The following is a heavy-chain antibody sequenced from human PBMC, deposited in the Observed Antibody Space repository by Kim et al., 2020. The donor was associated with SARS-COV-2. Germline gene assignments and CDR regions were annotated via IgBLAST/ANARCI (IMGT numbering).Heavy chain of an antibody. Sequence: SVKVSCKASGGTFSSYAISWVRQAPGQGLEWMGGIIPIFGTANYAQKFQGRVTITADESTSTAYMELSSLRSEDTAVYYCARAGERHLLFNLGFDYWGQGTLVTVSS. J-gene: IGHJ4*02. V-gene: IGHV1-69*13. D-gene: IGHD7-27*01. CDR2: IIPIFGTA. CDR1: GGTFSSYA. CDR3: ARAGERHLLFNLGFDY.